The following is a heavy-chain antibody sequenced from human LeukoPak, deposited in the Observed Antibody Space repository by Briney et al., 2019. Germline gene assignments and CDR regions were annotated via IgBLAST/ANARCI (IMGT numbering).Heavy chain of an antibody. Sequence: SETLSLTCAVYGGSFSDYYWDWIRQPPGKGLEWIGSIYHSGRTYYNPSLKSRVTISVDTSKNQFSLNLSSVTAADTAVYYCARGVPPDYWGQGTLVTVSS. CDR2: IYHSGRT. V-gene: IGHV4-34*11. J-gene: IGHJ4*02. CDR3: ARGVPPDY. CDR1: GGSFSDYY. D-gene: IGHD2-8*01.